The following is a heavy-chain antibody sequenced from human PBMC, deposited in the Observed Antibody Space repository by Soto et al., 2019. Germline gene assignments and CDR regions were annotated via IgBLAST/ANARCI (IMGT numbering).Heavy chain of an antibody. D-gene: IGHD1-26*01. CDR3: ARVGREWELPAAWVDY. CDR1: GYTFTSYG. V-gene: IGHV1-18*04. CDR2: ISAYNGNT. J-gene: IGHJ4*02. Sequence: ASVKVSCKASGYTFTSYGISWVRQAPGQGLEWMGWISAYNGNTNYAQKLQGRVTMTTDTSTSTAYTELRSLRSDDTAVYYCARVGREWELPAAWVDYWGQGTLVTVSS.